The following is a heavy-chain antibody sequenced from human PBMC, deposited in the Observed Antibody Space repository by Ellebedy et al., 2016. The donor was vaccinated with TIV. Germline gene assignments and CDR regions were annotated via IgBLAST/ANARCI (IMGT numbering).Heavy chain of an antibody. CDR2: IGIAGDK. Sequence: PGGSLRLSCTASGFTFSSYDMHWVRQATGKGLEWVSLIGIAGDKYYPGSVKGRFTISRENAKSSLYLQMNSLRDEDTAVYYCGRGITARQANRAVDYWGQGTLVTVSS. D-gene: IGHD3-3*01. V-gene: IGHV3-13*01. J-gene: IGHJ4*02. CDR1: GFTFSSYD. CDR3: GRGITARQANRAVDY.